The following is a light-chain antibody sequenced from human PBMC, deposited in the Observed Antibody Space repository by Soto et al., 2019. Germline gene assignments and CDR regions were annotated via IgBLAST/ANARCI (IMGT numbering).Light chain of an antibody. CDR3: LQYSNGPWT. CDR1: QSVGSS. CDR2: GAK. J-gene: IGKJ1*01. V-gene: IGKV3-15*01. Sequence: ETVMTQSPATLSVSPGEGATLSCRASQSVGSSLAWYQHKPGQAPRLLIYGAKTRATGIPARFSGSGYGAEVFLTISSRQSEDFAVYYCLQYSNGPWTFGQGTKVEI.